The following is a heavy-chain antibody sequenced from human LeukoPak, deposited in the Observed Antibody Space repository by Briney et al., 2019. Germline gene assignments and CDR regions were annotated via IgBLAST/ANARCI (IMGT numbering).Heavy chain of an antibody. Sequence: GGSLRLSCAASGFTFSSYAMHWVRQAPGKGLEYVSAISSNGGSTYYANSVKGRFTISRDNSKNTLYLQMGSLRSDDTAVYYCARGGLYYYDSSGYYYPHFDYWGQGTLVTVSS. CDR1: GFTFSSYA. V-gene: IGHV3-64*01. CDR2: ISSNGGST. J-gene: IGHJ4*02. D-gene: IGHD3-22*01. CDR3: ARGGLYYYDSSGYYYPHFDY.